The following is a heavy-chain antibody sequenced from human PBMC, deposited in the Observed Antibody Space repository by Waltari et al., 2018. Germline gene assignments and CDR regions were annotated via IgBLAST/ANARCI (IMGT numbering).Heavy chain of an antibody. V-gene: IGHV4-39*01. J-gene: IGHJ6*02. CDR1: GGSIISTTYY. Sequence: QLQLQESGPGLVKPSETLSLTCIVSGGSIISTTYYWGWIRQPPGKGLEWIGSSYYSGGPNSNPSLKSRVTISVDTSKNRFSLKVSSVTAADTALYYCATHSANHGYHYYAMDVWGLGTTVTVSS. CDR3: ATHSANHGYHYYAMDV. D-gene: IGHD2-15*01. CDR2: SYYSGGP.